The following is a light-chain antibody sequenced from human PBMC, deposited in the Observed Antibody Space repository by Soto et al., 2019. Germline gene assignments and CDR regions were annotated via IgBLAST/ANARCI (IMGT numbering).Light chain of an antibody. Sequence: EIVLTHSPATLSLSPGERAALSRRASQSLSRSLAWYQQKPGQAPRLLIYDASNRATGIPARFSGSGSGTEFTLTINSLQSEDFAVYYCQQYNNWPRTFGQGTKVDI. J-gene: IGKJ1*01. V-gene: IGKV3-11*01. CDR2: DAS. CDR3: QQYNNWPRT. CDR1: QSLSRS.